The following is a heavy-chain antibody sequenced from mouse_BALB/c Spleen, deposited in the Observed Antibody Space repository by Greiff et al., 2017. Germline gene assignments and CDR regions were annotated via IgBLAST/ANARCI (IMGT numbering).Heavy chain of an antibody. D-gene: IGHD4-1*01. J-gene: IGHJ2*01. CDR1: GFTFSSYY. Sequence: EVKLMESGGGLVKLGGSLKLSCAASGFTFSSYYMSWVRQTPEKRLELVAAINSNGGSTYYPDTVKGRFTISRDNAKNTLYLQMSSLKSEDTALYYCARHWTGKGHFDYWGQGTTLTVSS. CDR2: INSNGGST. V-gene: IGHV5-6-2*01. CDR3: ARHWTGKGHFDY.